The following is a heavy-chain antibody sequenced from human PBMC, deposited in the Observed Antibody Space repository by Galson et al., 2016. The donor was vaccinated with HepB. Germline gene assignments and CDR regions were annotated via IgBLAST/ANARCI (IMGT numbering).Heavy chain of an antibody. CDR2: IYYGGST. CDR1: GASIISDY. Sequence: SETLSLTCTVSGASIISDYWSWLRQPPGQGLEWIGHIYYGGSTKYSPSLQSRVTMSIDTSQTEFYLKLSSVTAADTAIYYCAKRITMIRGDINWFDPCGPGTLVTVSS. D-gene: IGHD3-10*01. CDR3: AKRITMIRGDINWFDP. V-gene: IGHV4-59*01. J-gene: IGHJ5*02.